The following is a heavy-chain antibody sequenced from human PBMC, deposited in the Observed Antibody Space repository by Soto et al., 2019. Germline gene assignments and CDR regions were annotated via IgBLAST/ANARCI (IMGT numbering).Heavy chain of an antibody. J-gene: IGHJ4*02. D-gene: IGHD1-26*01. Sequence: QITLKESGPTLVKPTQTLTLTCTFSGFSLSTSGVGVGWIRQPPGKALEWLALIYWDDDKRYSPSLKSRLTITKDTSKNQVVLTLTNMDPVDTATYYCAHRGTLVGAIPFDYWGQGTLVTVSS. CDR1: GFSLSTSGVG. CDR3: AHRGTLVGAIPFDY. CDR2: IYWDDDK. V-gene: IGHV2-5*02.